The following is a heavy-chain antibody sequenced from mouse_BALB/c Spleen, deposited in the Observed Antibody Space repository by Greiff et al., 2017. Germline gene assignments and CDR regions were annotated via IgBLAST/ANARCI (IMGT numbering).Heavy chain of an antibody. Sequence: DVHLVESGPGLVKPSQSLSLTCTVTGYSITSAYAWHWIRQFPGNKLEWMGYLSYSGSTIYNPSLNSRISITRDTSKNQFFLQLNSVTTEDTATYYCARRDGSSSFAYWGQGTLVTVSA. V-gene: IGHV3-2*02. CDR3: ARRDGSSSFAY. CDR1: GYSITSAYA. D-gene: IGHD1-1*01. CDR2: LSYSGST. J-gene: IGHJ3*01.